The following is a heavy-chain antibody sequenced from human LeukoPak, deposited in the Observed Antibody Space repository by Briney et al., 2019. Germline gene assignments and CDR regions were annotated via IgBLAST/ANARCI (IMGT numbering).Heavy chain of an antibody. J-gene: IGHJ6*02. CDR3: ARERLERRNYYYGMDV. Sequence: GGSLRLSCAASGFTVSSNYMSWVRQAPGKGLEWVSIIYSGGSTYYADSVKGRFTISRDNSKNTLYLQMNSLRAEDTAVYYCARERLERRNYYYGMDVWGQGTTVTVSS. V-gene: IGHV3-53*01. CDR1: GFTVSSNY. D-gene: IGHD1-1*01. CDR2: IYSGGST.